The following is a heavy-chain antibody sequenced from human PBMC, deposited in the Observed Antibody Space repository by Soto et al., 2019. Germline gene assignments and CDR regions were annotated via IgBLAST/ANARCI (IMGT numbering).Heavy chain of an antibody. CDR3: AVSTGSSQYYFDV. Sequence: PSETLSLTCIVSGGSISNYYWSWIRQSPGKGLEWIGNIYYSGSTNYNPSLRSRVTISLDTSKSHFSLNLNSVTAADTAVYYCAVSTGSSQYYFDVWGRGALVTVSS. CDR1: GGSISNYY. J-gene: IGHJ4*02. CDR2: IYYSGST. D-gene: IGHD6-6*01. V-gene: IGHV4-59*01.